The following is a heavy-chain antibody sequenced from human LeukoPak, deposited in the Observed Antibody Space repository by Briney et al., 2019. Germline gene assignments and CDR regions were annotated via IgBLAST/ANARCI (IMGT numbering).Heavy chain of an antibody. D-gene: IGHD2-2*01. CDR2: ISGGGGGI. J-gene: IGHJ6*03. Sequence: GGSLRLSCAASGFTFSNYEMNWVRQAPGKGLEWVSYISGGGGGIQYADSVRGRFTISRDNAKNSLYLQVNSLRAEDTAVYYCARESIVVVSAATGEYYYYYMDVWGKGTTVTVSS. CDR1: GFTFSNYE. CDR3: ARESIVVVSAATGEYYYYYMDV. V-gene: IGHV3-48*03.